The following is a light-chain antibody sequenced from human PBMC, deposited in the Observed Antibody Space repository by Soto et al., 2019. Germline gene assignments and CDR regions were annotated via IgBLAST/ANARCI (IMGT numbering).Light chain of an antibody. V-gene: IGKV3-20*01. CDR3: QQYGNSPRYS. J-gene: IGKJ2*03. CDR1: QSVSSNS. Sequence: EIVLTQSPGTLSLSLGERATLSCRASQSVSSNSLAWYQQKPGQAPRLLIYATSSRATGIPDRFSGSGSGTDFTLTISRLQPEDFAVYYCQQYGNSPRYSFGQGTRLEI. CDR2: ATS.